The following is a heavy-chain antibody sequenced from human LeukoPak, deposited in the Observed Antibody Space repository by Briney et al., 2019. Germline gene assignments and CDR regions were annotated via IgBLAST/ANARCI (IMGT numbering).Heavy chain of an antibody. Sequence: PGGSLRLSCAASGFTVTNYYMNWVRQAPGKGLEWVSIIYSGATTYYADSVKGRFTISRDTSKNTVFLQINSLRAEDTAVYFCARVGDHFHWNLDLWGRGTLVTVSS. CDR3: ARVGDHFHWNLDL. D-gene: IGHD3-3*02. CDR2: IYSGATT. CDR1: GFTVTNYY. V-gene: IGHV3-53*01. J-gene: IGHJ2*01.